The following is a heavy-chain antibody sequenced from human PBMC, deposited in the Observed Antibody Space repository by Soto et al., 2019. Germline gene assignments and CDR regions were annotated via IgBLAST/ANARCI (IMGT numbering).Heavy chain of an antibody. Sequence: EVQLVESGGGLVQPGGSLRLSCAASGFTFSSYEMNWVRQAPGKGLEWVSYISSSGSTIYYADSVKGRFTISRDNAKNSLYLQMNSLRAEDTPVYYCARVPAKSPSGYDYWGQGTLVTVSS. D-gene: IGHD3-22*01. CDR3: ARVPAKSPSGYDY. CDR1: GFTFSSYE. CDR2: ISSSGSTI. V-gene: IGHV3-48*03. J-gene: IGHJ4*02.